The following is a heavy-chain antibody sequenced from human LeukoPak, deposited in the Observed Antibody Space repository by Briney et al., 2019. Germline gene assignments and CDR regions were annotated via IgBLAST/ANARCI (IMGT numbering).Heavy chain of an antibody. CDR1: GFTFDDYA. CDR3: AKASYDSSGYYPFDY. Sequence: GGSLRLSCAASGFTFDDYAMHWVRHAPGKGLEWVSGISWNSGSIGYADSVKGRFTISRDNAKNSLYLQMNSLRAEDTALYYCAKASYDSSGYYPFDYWGQGTLVTVSS. D-gene: IGHD3-22*01. CDR2: ISWNSGSI. J-gene: IGHJ4*02. V-gene: IGHV3-9*01.